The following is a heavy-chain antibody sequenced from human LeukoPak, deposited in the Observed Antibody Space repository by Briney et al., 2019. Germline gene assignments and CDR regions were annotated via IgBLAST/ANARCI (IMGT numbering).Heavy chain of an antibody. J-gene: IGHJ4*02. CDR3: ARDPLGPNGY. V-gene: IGHV1-69*11. CDR1: GGTFSSYA. CDR2: IIPILGTA. Sequence: SVKVSCKASGGTFSSYAISWVRQAPGQGLEWMGRIIPILGTANYAQKFQGRVTITTDESTSTAYMELSSLRSEDTAVYYCARDPLGPNGYWGQGTLVTVSS. D-gene: IGHD4/OR15-4a*01.